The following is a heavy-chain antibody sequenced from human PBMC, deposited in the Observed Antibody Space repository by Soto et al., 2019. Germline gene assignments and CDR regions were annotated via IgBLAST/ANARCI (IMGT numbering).Heavy chain of an antibody. D-gene: IGHD6-19*01. V-gene: IGHV4-39*01. Sequence: PSETLSLTCTVSGGSISSSPYYWGWIRQPPGKGLEWIGSIYYSGSTYYNPSLKSRVTISVDTSKNQFSLKLSSVTAADTAVYYCASDSSGWNSRYFQHSGQGTLVTVSS. CDR3: ASDSSGWNSRYFQH. CDR1: GGSISSSPYY. J-gene: IGHJ1*01. CDR2: IYYSGST.